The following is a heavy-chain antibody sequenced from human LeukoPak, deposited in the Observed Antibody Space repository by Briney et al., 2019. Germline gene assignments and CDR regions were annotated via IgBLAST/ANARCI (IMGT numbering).Heavy chain of an antibody. CDR2: ISSSSSYI. V-gene: IGHV3-21*01. Sequence: KSSETLSLTCTVSGGSISSSRYYWGWIRQPPGKGLEWVSSISSSSSYIYYADSVKVRFTISRDNAKNSLYLQMNSLRAEDTAVYYCARPYYYGSGTEDYYYYGMDVWGQGTTVTVSS. CDR3: ARPYYYGSGTEDYYYYGMDV. D-gene: IGHD3-10*01. CDR1: GGSISSSR. J-gene: IGHJ6*02.